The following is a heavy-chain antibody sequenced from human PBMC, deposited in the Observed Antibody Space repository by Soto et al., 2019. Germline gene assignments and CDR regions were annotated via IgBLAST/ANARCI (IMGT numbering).Heavy chain of an antibody. J-gene: IGHJ4*02. D-gene: IGHD2-21*01. CDR2: ISGTGGST. CDR1: GFTFNNFA. CDR3: AKSSSASERDSPGW. V-gene: IGHV3-23*01. Sequence: EVQLLESGGALVRPGGSLRLSCAASGFTFNNFAMNWVRQVPGKGLEWVAAISGTGGSTFYSDSLGGRFTISRDNPKKVLFLQMKSLKAGDTAVYYCAKSSSASERDSPGWWGQGTLVTVSS.